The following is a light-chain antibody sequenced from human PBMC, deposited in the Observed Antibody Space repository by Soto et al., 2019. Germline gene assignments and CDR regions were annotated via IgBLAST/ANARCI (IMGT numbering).Light chain of an antibody. CDR3: QQYNNWWT. CDR2: GAS. V-gene: IGKV3-15*01. J-gene: IGKJ1*01. Sequence: EIVMTQSPATLSVSPGERATLSCRASQSVSSNLAWYQQKPGQAPRLLIYGASTRATGIPARFSGSGSGTEFTLTISSLQSEDFAFYYGQQYNNWWTFGQGTKVEIK. CDR1: QSVSSN.